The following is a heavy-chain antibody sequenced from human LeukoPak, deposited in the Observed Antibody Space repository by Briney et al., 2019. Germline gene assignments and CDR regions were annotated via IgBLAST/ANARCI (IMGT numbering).Heavy chain of an antibody. D-gene: IGHD3-22*01. Sequence: PGGSLRLSCAASGFTFSSYAMSWVRQAPGKGLEWVSAISGSGGSTYYADSVKGRLTTSRDNSKNTLYLQMNSLRAEDTAVHYCAKIAGDDSSGYYYHYWGQGTLVTVSS. CDR3: AKIAGDDSSGYYYHY. CDR1: GFTFSSYA. CDR2: ISGSGGST. J-gene: IGHJ4*02. V-gene: IGHV3-23*01.